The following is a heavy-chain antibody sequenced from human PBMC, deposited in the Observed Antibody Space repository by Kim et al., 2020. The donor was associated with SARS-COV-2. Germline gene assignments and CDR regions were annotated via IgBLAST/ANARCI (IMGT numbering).Heavy chain of an antibody. CDR3: ARCSGYDFSIGY. Sequence: NYIPSLRSRVTISVDTTKNRFSLKLSSVTAADTAVYYCARCSGYDFSIGYWDQGTRVTVSS. J-gene: IGHJ4*02. D-gene: IGHD5-12*01. V-gene: IGHV4-59*01.